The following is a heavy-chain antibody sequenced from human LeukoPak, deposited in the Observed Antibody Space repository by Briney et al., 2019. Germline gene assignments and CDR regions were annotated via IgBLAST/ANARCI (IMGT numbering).Heavy chain of an antibody. CDR2: ISAYNGNT. Sequence: ASVKVPCKASGYTFTSYGISWVRQAPGQGLEWMGWISAYNGNTNYAQKLQGRVTMTTDTSTSTAYMELGSLRSDDTAVYYCARADGGYSYDDYWGQGTLVTVSS. CDR1: GYTFTSYG. J-gene: IGHJ4*02. CDR3: ARADGGYSYDDY. D-gene: IGHD5-18*01. V-gene: IGHV1-18*01.